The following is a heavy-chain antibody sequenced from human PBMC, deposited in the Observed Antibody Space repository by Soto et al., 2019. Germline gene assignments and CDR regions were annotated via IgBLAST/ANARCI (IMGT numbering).Heavy chain of an antibody. CDR1: GYNFINYW. D-gene: IGHD3-10*01. CDR2: ISPGDSHT. V-gene: IGHV5-51*03. Sequence: PGESLKISCKGSGYNFINYWIAWVRQMPGRGLEWMGIISPGDSHTKYSPSLQGQVTISADKSISTAYLQWSSLKASDTAVYYCARGPLRGFGELMPNYYDMDVWGQGTTVTVSS. J-gene: IGHJ6*02. CDR3: ARGPLRGFGELMPNYYDMDV.